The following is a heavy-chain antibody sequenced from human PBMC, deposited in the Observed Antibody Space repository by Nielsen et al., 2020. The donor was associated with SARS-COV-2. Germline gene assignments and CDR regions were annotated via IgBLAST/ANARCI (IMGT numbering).Heavy chain of an antibody. Sequence: SLKISCAASGFTVSSNYMSWVRQAPGKGLEWVSGISWNSGSIGYADSVKGRFTISRDNAKNSLYLQMNSLRDEDTAVYYCARDAVSSSDLDYWGQGTLVTVSS. CDR1: GFTVSSNY. J-gene: IGHJ4*02. D-gene: IGHD6-6*01. CDR3: ARDAVSSSDLDY. CDR2: ISWNSGSI. V-gene: IGHV3-9*01.